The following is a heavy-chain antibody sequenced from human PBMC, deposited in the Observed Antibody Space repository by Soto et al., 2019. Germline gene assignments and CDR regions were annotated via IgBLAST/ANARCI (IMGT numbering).Heavy chain of an antibody. D-gene: IGHD3-22*01. CDR1: GFTFSDYE. Sequence: GGSLRLSCAASGFTFSDYEMNWVRQTPGKGLEWVSYISYTGSTIYYADSVRGRFTISRDNSKNSLYLQMNSLRAEDTAVYYCARGLRIYYDRSGLHYWGQGTLVTVSS. CDR3: ARGLRIYYDRSGLHY. CDR2: ISYTGSTI. V-gene: IGHV3-48*03. J-gene: IGHJ4*02.